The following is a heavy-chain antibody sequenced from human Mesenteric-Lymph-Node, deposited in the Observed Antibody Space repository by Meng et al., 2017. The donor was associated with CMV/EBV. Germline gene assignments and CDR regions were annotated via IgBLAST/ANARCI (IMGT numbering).Heavy chain of an antibody. CDR3: ARSSITIFGVVIPFDP. Sequence: SETLSLTCTVSGYSISSGYYWGWIRQPPGKGLEWIGSIYHSGSTYYNPSLKSRVTISVDTSKNQFSLKLSSVTAADTAVHYCARSSITIFGVVIPFDPWGQGTLVTVSS. J-gene: IGHJ5*02. D-gene: IGHD3-3*01. V-gene: IGHV4-38-2*02. CDR1: GYSISSGYY. CDR2: IYHSGST.